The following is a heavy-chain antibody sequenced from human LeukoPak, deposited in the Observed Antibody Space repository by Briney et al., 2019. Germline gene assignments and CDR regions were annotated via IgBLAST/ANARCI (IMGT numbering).Heavy chain of an antibody. CDR2: ISWNGGSI. J-gene: IGHJ3*02. D-gene: IGHD3-22*01. CDR3: ARGRDYYDSSGPI. Sequence: GGSLRLSCAASGFTFDDYAMHWVRQVAGKGLEWVSGISWNGGSIGYADSVKGRFTISRDNSKNTLYLQMNSLRAEDKAVYYCARGRDYYDSSGPIWGQGTMVTVSS. V-gene: IGHV3-9*01. CDR1: GFTFDDYA.